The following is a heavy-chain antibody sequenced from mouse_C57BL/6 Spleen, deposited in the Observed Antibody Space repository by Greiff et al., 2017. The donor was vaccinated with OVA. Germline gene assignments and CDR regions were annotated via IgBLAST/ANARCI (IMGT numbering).Heavy chain of an antibody. CDR2: IWSGGST. Sequence: VKLVESGPGLVQPSQSLSITCTVSGFSLTSYGVHWVRQSPGKGLEWLGVIWSGGSTDYNAAFISRLSISKDNSKSQVFFKMNRLQADDTAIYYCARRDDYGYFDYWGQGTTLTVSS. CDR3: ARRDDYGYFDY. D-gene: IGHD2-4*01. J-gene: IGHJ2*01. CDR1: GFSLTSYG. V-gene: IGHV2-2*01.